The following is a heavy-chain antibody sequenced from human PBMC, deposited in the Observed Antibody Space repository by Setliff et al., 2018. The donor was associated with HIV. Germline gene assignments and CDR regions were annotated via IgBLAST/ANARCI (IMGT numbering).Heavy chain of an antibody. CDR2: ISGLGGGTI. CDR3: ARAGVVEGYYYYYYMDA. Sequence: GESLKISCAASGFTVSSDSMTWVRQAPGKGLEWVSYISGLGGGTIYYADSVRGRFTISRDDAEKSVYLQMNSLRAEDTAVYYCARAGVVEGYYYYYYMDAWGKGTTVTVSS. CDR1: GFTVSSDS. V-gene: IGHV3-48*01. D-gene: IGHD2-15*01. J-gene: IGHJ6*03.